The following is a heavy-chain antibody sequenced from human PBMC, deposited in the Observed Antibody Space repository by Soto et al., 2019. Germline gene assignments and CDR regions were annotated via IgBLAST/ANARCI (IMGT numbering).Heavy chain of an antibody. CDR3: ARGSVVTAFDY. V-gene: IGHV4-30-4*01. D-gene: IGHD2-21*02. CDR1: GGSISSDDYY. Sequence: QVQLQESGPGLEKPSQTLSLTCTVSGGSISSDDYYWSWIRQPPGKGLEWIGYIYYSGSTYYNPSLKSRVTISIDTSTNPFSLKLSSVTAADPAVYYCARGSVVTAFDYWGQGTLVTVSS. J-gene: IGHJ4*02. CDR2: IYYSGST.